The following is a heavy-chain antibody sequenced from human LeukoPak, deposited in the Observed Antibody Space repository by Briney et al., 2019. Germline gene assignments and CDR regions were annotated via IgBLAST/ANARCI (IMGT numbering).Heavy chain of an antibody. CDR3: ARGLPLFLSGYPSPYYYYGMDV. CDR1: GGSFSGYY. Sequence: SETLSLTCAVYGGSFSGYYWSWIRQPPGKGLEWIGEINHSGSTNYNPSLKSRVTISVDTSKNQFSLKLSSVTAADTAVYYCARGLPLFLSGYPSPYYYYGMDVWGQGTTVTVSS. D-gene: IGHD3-3*01. J-gene: IGHJ6*02. CDR2: INHSGST. V-gene: IGHV4-34*01.